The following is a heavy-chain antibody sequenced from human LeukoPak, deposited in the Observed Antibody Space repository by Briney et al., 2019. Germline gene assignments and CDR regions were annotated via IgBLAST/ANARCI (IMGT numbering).Heavy chain of an antibody. V-gene: IGHV2-5*02. CDR3: AQAYSSSWYLNGFDP. CDR1: GFSLSISGVG. J-gene: IGHJ5*02. D-gene: IGHD6-13*01. CDR2: IYWDDDK. Sequence: SGPTLVNPTQTLTLTCTFSGFSLSISGVGVGWIRQPPGKDLGWLALIYWDDDKPYSPSLKGRLTITKDTSKNQVVLTMTNMDPVDTATYYCAQAYSSSWYLNGFDPWGQGTLVTVSS.